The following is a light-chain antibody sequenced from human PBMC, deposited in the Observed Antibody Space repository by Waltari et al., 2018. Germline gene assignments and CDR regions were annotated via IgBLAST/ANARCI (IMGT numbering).Light chain of an antibody. Sequence: DIQMTQSPSSLSASVGDRVSITCRTSQTISSYLNWYKQKPGKAPNLLYYAASSLQSGVPSRFSGSGSGTDFTLTISSLQSEDFATYYCQQTYSTPRTFGQGTKVEVK. CDR1: QTISSY. V-gene: IGKV1-39*01. CDR2: AAS. J-gene: IGKJ1*01. CDR3: QQTYSTPRT.